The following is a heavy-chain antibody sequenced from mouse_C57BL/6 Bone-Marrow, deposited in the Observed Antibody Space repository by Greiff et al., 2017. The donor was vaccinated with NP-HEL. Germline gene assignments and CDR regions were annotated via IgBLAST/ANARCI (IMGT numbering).Heavy chain of an antibody. CDR1: GYAFSSYW. CDR2: IYPGDGDT. Sequence: VMLQQSGAELVKPGASVKISCKASGYAFSSYWMNWVKQRPGTGLEWIGQIYPGDGDTNYNGKFKGKATLTADKSSSTAYMQLSSRTSEDSSVYFCARSYYYGSSYPFAYWGQGTLVTVSA. CDR3: ARSYYYGSSYPFAY. V-gene: IGHV1-80*01. J-gene: IGHJ3*01. D-gene: IGHD1-1*01.